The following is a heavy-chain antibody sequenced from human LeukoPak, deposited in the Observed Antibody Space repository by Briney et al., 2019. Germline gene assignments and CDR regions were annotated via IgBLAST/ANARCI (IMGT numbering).Heavy chain of an antibody. CDR2: IFYTGST. V-gene: IGHV4-59*01. J-gene: IGHJ4*02. CDR3: ARAGVELRRALFDY. D-gene: IGHD3-3*01. Sequence: SETLSLTCTVSGGSISSYYWSWIRQPPGKGLEWIGYIFYTGSTNYNPSLKSRVTISVDTSKNQFSLKLSSVTAADTAVYYCARAGVELRRALFDYWGQGTLVTVSS. CDR1: GGSISSYY.